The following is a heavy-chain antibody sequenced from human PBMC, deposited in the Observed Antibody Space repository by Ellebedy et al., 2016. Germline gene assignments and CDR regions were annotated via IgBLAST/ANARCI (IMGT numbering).Heavy chain of an antibody. V-gene: IGHV3-15*01. CDR1: GFTFSNAW. J-gene: IGHJ6*02. Sequence: GESLKISXAASGFTFSNAWMSWVRQAPGKGLEWVGRIKSKTDGGTTDYAAPVKGRFTISRDDSKNTLYLQMNSLKTEDTAVYYCTAEYYGDKDYYYYGMDVWGQGTTVTVSS. CDR3: TAEYYGDKDYYYYGMDV. CDR2: IKSKTDGGTT. D-gene: IGHD4-17*01.